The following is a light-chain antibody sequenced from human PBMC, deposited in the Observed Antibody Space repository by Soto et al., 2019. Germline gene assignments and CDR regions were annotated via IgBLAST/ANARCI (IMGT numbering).Light chain of an antibody. V-gene: IGKV1-5*01. CDR1: QPINNW. Sequence: DIQMTQSPSTLSASVGDRVTISCRASQPINNWLAWYQQKPGEAPRLLIYDASNLETGVPSRFSGRGSETEFTLTISCLRPDDFATYYCQQYDSLWTFGQGTTVAVK. CDR2: DAS. CDR3: QQYDSLWT. J-gene: IGKJ1*01.